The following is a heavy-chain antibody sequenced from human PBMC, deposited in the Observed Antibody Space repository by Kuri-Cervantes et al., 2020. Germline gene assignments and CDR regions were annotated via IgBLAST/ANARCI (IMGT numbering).Heavy chain of an antibody. V-gene: IGHV4-61*01. CDR2: ISYSGNT. CDR1: DYSISSGYY. Sequence: SETLSLTCAVSDYSISSGYYWGWIRQPPGKGLEWIVYISYSGNTNYNPSLKSRVTISVDTSKNQFSLKLSSVTAADTALYYCARGDSGYYFDAFDIWGQGTMVTVSS. J-gene: IGHJ3*02. CDR3: ARGDSGYYFDAFDI. D-gene: IGHD3-22*01.